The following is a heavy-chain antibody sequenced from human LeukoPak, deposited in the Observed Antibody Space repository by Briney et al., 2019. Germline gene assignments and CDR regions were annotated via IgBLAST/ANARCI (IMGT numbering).Heavy chain of an antibody. D-gene: IGHD4-17*01. V-gene: IGHV3-23*01. CDR1: GFTFSSYA. Sequence: GGSLRLSCTASGFTFSSYAMSWVRQAPGKGLEWVSAISGSGGSTYYADSVKGRFTISRDNSKNTLYLQMNSLRAEDTAVYYCAKSNGDYSAEYFQHWGQGTLVAVSS. CDR2: ISGSGGST. CDR3: AKSNGDYSAEYFQH. J-gene: IGHJ1*01.